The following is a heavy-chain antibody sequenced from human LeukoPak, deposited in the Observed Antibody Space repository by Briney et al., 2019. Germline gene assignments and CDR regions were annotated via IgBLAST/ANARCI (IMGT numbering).Heavy chain of an antibody. CDR2: INHSGST. J-gene: IGHJ4*02. V-gene: IGHV4-34*01. CDR1: GGSFSGYY. Sequence: SETLSLTCAVYGGSFSGYYWSWIRQPPGKGLEWIGEINHSGSTNYNPSLKSRATISVDTSKNQFSLKLSSVTAADTAVYYCARLYLTLDYWGQGTLVTVSS. CDR3: ARLYLTLDY. D-gene: IGHD2-8*01.